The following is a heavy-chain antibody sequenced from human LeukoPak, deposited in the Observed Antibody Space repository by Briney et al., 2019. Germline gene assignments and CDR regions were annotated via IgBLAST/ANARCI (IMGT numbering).Heavy chain of an antibody. CDR1: GGSFSGYC. D-gene: IGHD3-10*01. V-gene: IGHV4-34*01. CDR3: AKVDTMVRGVIIWSYFDY. Sequence: SETLSLTCAVYGGSFSGYCWSWIRQPPGKGLEWIGEINHSGSTNYNPSLKSRVTISVDTSKNQFSLKLSSVTAADTAVYYCAKVDTMVRGVIIWSYFDYWGQGTLVTVSS. CDR2: INHSGST. J-gene: IGHJ4*02.